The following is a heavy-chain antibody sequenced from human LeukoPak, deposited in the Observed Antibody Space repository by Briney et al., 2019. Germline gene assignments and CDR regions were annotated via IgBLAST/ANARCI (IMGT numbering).Heavy chain of an antibody. CDR1: GFTFSNAW. V-gene: IGHV3-23*01. D-gene: IGHD3-22*01. Sequence: GGSLRLSCAASGFTFSNAWMSWVRQAPGKGLEWVSAIGGSGGSTYYADSVKGRFTISRDNSKNTLYLQMNSLRAEDTAVYYCAKRVSAGSGYFYWGQGTLVTVSS. CDR2: IGGSGGST. J-gene: IGHJ4*02. CDR3: AKRVSAGSGYFY.